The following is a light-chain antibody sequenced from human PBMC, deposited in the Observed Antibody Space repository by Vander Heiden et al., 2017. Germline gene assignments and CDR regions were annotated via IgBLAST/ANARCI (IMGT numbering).Light chain of an antibody. J-gene: IGLJ2*01. CDR3: ATGDTDLTAVV. CDR1: SSNIGRNY. CDR2: ENN. V-gene: IGLV1-51*02. Sequence: QSVVTQSPSVSPAPGQQVSLSFSGGSSNIGRNYVSWYRHIPGTAPKLLMHENNKRPSGMPDRYTASKSGTSDTLGSSGLQPRDEADYYCATGDTDLTAVVFGGGTKLTVL.